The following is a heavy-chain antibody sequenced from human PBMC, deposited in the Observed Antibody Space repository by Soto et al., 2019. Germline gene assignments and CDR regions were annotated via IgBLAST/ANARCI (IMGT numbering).Heavy chain of an antibody. D-gene: IGHD3-22*01. CDR2: VYHSGST. V-gene: IGHV4-4*02. CDR1: GGSISSSNW. Sequence: SETLSLTCAVSGGSISSSNWWSWVRQPPGKGLEWIGEVYHSGSTNYNPSLKSRVTISVDKSKNQFSLKLSSVTAADTAVYYCARVGTRLGTYYYDSSGPKPWFDPWGQGTLVTVSS. J-gene: IGHJ5*02. CDR3: ARVGTRLGTYYYDSSGPKPWFDP.